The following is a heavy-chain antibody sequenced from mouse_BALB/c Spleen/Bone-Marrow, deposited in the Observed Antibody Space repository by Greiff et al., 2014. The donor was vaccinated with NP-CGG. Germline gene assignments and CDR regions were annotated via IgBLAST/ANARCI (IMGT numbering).Heavy chain of an antibody. CDR3: ARYYYGSSYFDY. D-gene: IGHD1-1*01. CDR2: IDPANGNT. V-gene: IGHV14-3*02. Sequence: EVQLQQSGAELVKPGASVKLSCTASGFNIKDTYMHWVKQRPEQGLECIGRIDPANGNTKYDPKFQGKATITADTSSNTAYLQLSSLTSEDTAVYYRARYYYGSSYFDYWGQGTTLTVSS. CDR1: GFNIKDTY. J-gene: IGHJ2*01.